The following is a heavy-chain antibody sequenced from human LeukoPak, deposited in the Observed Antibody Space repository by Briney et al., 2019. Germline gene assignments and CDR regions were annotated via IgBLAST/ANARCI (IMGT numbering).Heavy chain of an antibody. V-gene: IGHV4-39*07. CDR1: GASISRSTYY. CDR2: RFYRGDT. Sequence: SETLSLTCTVSGASISRSTYYWGWFRQPPGKGLEWIGTRFYRGDTYYNPSLKSRATISIDMSENQVSLKLSFVTAADTALYYCAKEPTGDKSFDSWGQGTLVTVSS. CDR3: AKEPTGDKSFDS. D-gene: IGHD7-27*01. J-gene: IGHJ4*02.